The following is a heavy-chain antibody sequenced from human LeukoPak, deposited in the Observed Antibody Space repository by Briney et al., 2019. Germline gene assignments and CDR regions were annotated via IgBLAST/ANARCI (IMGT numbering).Heavy chain of an antibody. CDR2: ISSSSSTI. Sequence: GGSLRLSCAASGFTFSSYSMNWVRQAPGKGLEWVSYISSSSSTIYYADSVKGRFTISRDNAKNSLYLQMNSLRAEDTAVYYCARDPWVWEPTTRGGDYWGQGTLVTVSS. D-gene: IGHD1-26*01. CDR1: GFTFSSYS. CDR3: ARDPWVWEPTTRGGDY. V-gene: IGHV3-48*04. J-gene: IGHJ4*02.